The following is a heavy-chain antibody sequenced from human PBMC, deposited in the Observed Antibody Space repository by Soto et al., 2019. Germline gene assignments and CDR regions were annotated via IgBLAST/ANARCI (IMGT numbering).Heavy chain of an antibody. V-gene: IGHV2-5*02. CDR2: IFWDDDK. D-gene: IGHD3-16*01. Sequence: SGPTLVNPTQPLTLTCAFSGFSISTPGVGVGWIRQPPGKALEWLTVIFWDDDKRYSPSLKSRLTITKDTSKNQVVLTMTNMAPVDTATYYCARRGGVSVFFDYWGQGTLVTVSS. J-gene: IGHJ4*01. CDR1: GFSISTPGVG. CDR3: ARRGGVSVFFDY.